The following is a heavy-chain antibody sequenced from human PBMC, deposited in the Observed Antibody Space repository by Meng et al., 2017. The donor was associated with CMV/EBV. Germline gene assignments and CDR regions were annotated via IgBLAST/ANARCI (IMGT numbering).Heavy chain of an antibody. V-gene: IGHV3-21*01. J-gene: IGHJ6*02. D-gene: IGHD2-2*01. CDR3: ARDFTVVVPAVIPRYYYYGMDV. Sequence: SMNWVSQAPGKGLQWVSFLRPSLRYISSADSLKSRFTISRDHAKNSLYLQMNSLRAEDTAVYYCARDFTVVVPAVIPRYYYYGMDVWGQGTTVTVSS. CDR1: S. CDR2: LRPSLRYI.